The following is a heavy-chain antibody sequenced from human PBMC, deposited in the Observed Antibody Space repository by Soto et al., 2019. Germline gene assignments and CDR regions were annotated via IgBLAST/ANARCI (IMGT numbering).Heavy chain of an antibody. J-gene: IGHJ4*02. CDR3: AREAIIVIAAPEYYFDY. V-gene: IGHV3-66*01. Sequence: GGSLRLSCAASGFTVSNNYMSWVRQAPGKGLEWVSVIYTGGYTNYADSVKGRFTASRDSSKNTLYLQMDSLRAEDTAVYYCAREAIIVIAAPEYYFDYWGQGTLVTVSS. CDR1: GFTVSNNY. D-gene: IGHD3-22*01. CDR2: IYTGGYT.